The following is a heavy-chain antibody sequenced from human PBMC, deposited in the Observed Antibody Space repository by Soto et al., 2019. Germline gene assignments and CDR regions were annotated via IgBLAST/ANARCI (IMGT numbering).Heavy chain of an antibody. CDR3: ARDSPHCSGGSCYSGWFDP. CDR1: GGSISSYY. D-gene: IGHD2-15*01. Sequence: QVQLQESGPGLVKPSETLSLTCTVSGGSISSYYWSWIRQPPGKGLEWIGYIYYSGSTNYNPSLKSRVTISVDTSKNQFSLKLSSVTAADTAVYYCARDSPHCSGGSCYSGWFDPWGPGTLVTVSS. J-gene: IGHJ5*02. V-gene: IGHV4-59*01. CDR2: IYYSGST.